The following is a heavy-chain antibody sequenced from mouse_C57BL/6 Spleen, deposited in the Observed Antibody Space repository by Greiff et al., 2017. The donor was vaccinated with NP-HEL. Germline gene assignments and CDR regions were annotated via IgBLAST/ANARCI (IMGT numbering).Heavy chain of an antibody. CDR1: GYTFTDYN. D-gene: IGHD1-1*01. J-gene: IGHJ4*01. V-gene: IGHV1-18*01. CDR3: ARRRYYYGSSYGAMDY. Sequence: VQLQQSGPELVKPGASVKIPCKASGYTFTDYNMDWVKQSHGKSLEWIGDINPNNGGTIYNQKFKGKATLTVDKSSSTAYMELRSLTSEDTAVYYCARRRYYYGSSYGAMDYWGQGTSVTVSS. CDR2: INPNNGGT.